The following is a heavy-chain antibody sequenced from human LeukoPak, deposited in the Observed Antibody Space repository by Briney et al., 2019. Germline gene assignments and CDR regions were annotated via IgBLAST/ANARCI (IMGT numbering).Heavy chain of an antibody. V-gene: IGHV3-20*04. Sequence: GGSLRLSCAASGFTFADYGMSWVRQAPGKGLEWVSGINWNGGSTGYADSVKGRFTISRANATNSLYLQMNSLRAEDTALYYCARAVGGSYVDAFDIWGQGTMVTVSS. D-gene: IGHD1-26*01. CDR1: GFTFADYG. J-gene: IGHJ3*02. CDR3: ARAVGGSYVDAFDI. CDR2: INWNGGST.